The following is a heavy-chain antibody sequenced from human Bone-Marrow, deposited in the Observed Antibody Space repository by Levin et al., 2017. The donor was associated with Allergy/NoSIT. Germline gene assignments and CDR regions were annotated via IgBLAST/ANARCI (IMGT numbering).Heavy chain of an antibody. D-gene: IGHD3-10*01. CDR3: TRSPIRLVRGAFDF. CDR2: LQSGGNT. J-gene: IGHJ4*02. V-gene: IGHV3-53*01. CDR1: GFTVSGNF. Sequence: SCAVSGFTVSGNFMNWVRQAPGKGLEWVALLQSGGNTDYTDSVKGRFTISRDNSNNTLYLQMNSLRPEDTAIYYCTRSPIRLVRGAFDFWGQGTPVTVSS.